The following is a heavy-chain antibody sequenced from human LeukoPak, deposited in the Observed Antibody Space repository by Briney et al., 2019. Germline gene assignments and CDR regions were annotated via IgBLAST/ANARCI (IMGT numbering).Heavy chain of an antibody. CDR2: IYYSGST. CDR3: ATLPYSGYPQ. CDR1: GGSISSSSYY. Sequence: SETLSLTCTVSGGSISSSSYYWGWIRQPPGKGLEWIGSIYYSGSTYYNPSLKSRVTISVDTSKNQFSLKLSSVTAADTAVYYCATLPYSGYPQWGRGTLVTVSS. J-gene: IGHJ4*02. D-gene: IGHD5-12*01. V-gene: IGHV4-39*01.